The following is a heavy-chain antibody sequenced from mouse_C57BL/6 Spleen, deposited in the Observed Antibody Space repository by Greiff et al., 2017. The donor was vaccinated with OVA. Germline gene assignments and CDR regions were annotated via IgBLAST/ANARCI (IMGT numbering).Heavy chain of an antibody. Sequence: QVQLQQSGAELVRPGSSVKLSCKASGFTFTSYWMDWVKQRPGQGLEWIGNIYPSDSETHYNQKFKDKATLTVDKSSSTAYMQLSSLTSEDSAVYYCARRLLRPFAYWGQGTLVTVSA. D-gene: IGHD1-2*01. J-gene: IGHJ3*01. CDR1: GFTFTSYW. V-gene: IGHV1-61*01. CDR3: ARRLLRPFAY. CDR2: IYPSDSET.